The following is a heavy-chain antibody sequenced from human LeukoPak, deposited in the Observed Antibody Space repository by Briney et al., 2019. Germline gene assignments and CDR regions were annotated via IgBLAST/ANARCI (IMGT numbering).Heavy chain of an antibody. D-gene: IGHD3-10*01. Sequence: GGSLRLSRAASGFTFSTYGMSWVRQAPGKGQEWVSAISGSSDATFYADSVKGRFTVSRDNSKNTLYLQMNSLRAEDTAVYFCAKDMVRGYYFDCWGQGTLITVSS. CDR3: AKDMVRGYYFDC. CDR2: ISGSSDAT. CDR1: GFTFSTYG. J-gene: IGHJ4*02. V-gene: IGHV3-23*01.